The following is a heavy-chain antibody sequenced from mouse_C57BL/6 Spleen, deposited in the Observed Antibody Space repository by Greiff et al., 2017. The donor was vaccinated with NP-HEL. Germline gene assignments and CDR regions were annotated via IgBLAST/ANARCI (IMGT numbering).Heavy chain of an antibody. V-gene: IGHV14-1*01. CDR3: TTWAYYYGSSLYYFDY. CDR2: IDPEDGDT. D-gene: IGHD1-1*01. CDR1: GFNIKDYY. J-gene: IGHJ2*01. Sequence: VQLQQSGAELVRPGASVKLSCTASGFNIKDYYMHWVKQRPEQGLEWIGRIDPEDGDTEYAPKFQGKATMTADTSSNTAYLQLSSLTSEDTAVYYCTTWAYYYGSSLYYFDYWGQGTTLTVSS.